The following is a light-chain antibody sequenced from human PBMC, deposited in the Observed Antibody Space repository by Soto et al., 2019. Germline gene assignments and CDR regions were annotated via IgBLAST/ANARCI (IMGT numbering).Light chain of an antibody. V-gene: IGKV3-20*01. CDR3: QQYGSSPRT. J-gene: IGKJ1*01. Sequence: EIVLTQSPGTLSLSPGERATLSCRASQSVRSGDLAWYQQKPGQAPRLLIYAASSRATGIPDRFSGSGSGTDFTLTINRLEPEDFAVYYCQQYGSSPRTFGQGTKVEIK. CDR1: QSVRSGD. CDR2: AAS.